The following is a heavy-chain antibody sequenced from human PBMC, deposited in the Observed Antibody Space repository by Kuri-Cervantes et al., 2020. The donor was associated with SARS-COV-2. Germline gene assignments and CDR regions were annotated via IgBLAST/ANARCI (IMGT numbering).Heavy chain of an antibody. CDR3: AREPRYGSSGYYSDY. CDR2: INPDSGDT. D-gene: IGHD3-22*01. Sequence: ASVKVSCKASGYTFTDYYIHWVRQAPGQGLEWMGWINPDSGDTNYAQKFQGRVTMTRDTSINTAYMELSRLRSDDTAVYYCAREPRYGSSGYYSDYWGQGTLVTVSS. CDR1: GYTFTDYY. V-gene: IGHV1-2*02. J-gene: IGHJ4*02.